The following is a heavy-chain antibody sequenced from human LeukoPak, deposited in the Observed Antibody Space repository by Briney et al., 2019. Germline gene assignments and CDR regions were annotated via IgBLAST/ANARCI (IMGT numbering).Heavy chain of an antibody. CDR3: ARGGATIVGATRDFDY. Sequence: GSLRLSCAASGFTFRTSGMNWVRQAPGKGLEWIGEINHSESTNYNPSLKNRGTISVDPSKKQLSLTLSSVTAADTAVYYCARGGATIVGATRDFDYWGQGTLVTVSS. V-gene: IGHV4-34*01. D-gene: IGHD1-26*01. CDR2: INHSEST. J-gene: IGHJ4*02. CDR1: GFTFRTSG.